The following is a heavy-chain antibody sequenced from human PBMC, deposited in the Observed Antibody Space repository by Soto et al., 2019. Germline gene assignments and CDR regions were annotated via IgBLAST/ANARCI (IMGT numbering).Heavy chain of an antibody. CDR1: GGSISSYY. CDR3: ARKNPFYFNPSAPPYFFDY. J-gene: IGHJ4*02. D-gene: IGHD3-10*01. CDR2: IYYSGST. V-gene: IGHV4-59*08. Sequence: PSETLSLTCTVSGGSISSYYWSWIRQPPGKGLEWIGYIYYSGSTNYNPSLKSRVTISVDTSKNQFSLKMSSVTAADTAVYYCARKNPFYFNPSAPPYFFDYWGQGTLVTVSS.